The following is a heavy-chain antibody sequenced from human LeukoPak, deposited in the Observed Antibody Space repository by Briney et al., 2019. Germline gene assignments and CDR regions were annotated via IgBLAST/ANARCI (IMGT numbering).Heavy chain of an antibody. D-gene: IGHD5-18*01. CDR3: AREDPSGYSSRFDY. J-gene: IGHJ4*02. V-gene: IGHV4-4*07. CDR2: IYTSGST. Sequence: SETLSLTCTVSGGSISSYYWSWIRQPAGKGLEWIGRIYTSGSTNYNPSLKSRVTMSVDTSKNQFSLKLSSVTAADPAVYYCAREDPSGYSSRFDYWGQGTLVTVSS. CDR1: GGSISSYY.